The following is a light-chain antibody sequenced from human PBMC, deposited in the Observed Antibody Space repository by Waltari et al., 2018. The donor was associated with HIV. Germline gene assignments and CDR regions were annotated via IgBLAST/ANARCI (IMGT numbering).Light chain of an antibody. CDR3: SSYTSSNTWV. Sequence: QSALTQPPSVSGSPGPSVTISCTGTISDFCYYNRVPWYQQPPGTAPKLMIFEVSTRPSGVPDRFSGSKSDNTASLTISGLQAEDEADYYCSSYTSSNTWVFGGGTKLTVL. CDR2: EVS. V-gene: IGLV2-18*02. CDR1: ISDFCYYNR. J-gene: IGLJ3*02.